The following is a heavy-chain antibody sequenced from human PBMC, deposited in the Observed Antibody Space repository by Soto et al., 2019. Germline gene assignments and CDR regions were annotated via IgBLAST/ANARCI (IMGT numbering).Heavy chain of an antibody. CDR1: GFTCSSYD. D-gene: IGHD3-3*01. V-gene: IGHV3-30*18. Sequence: GGALRLSCADSGFTCSSYDMHWVRQSPGKGLEWVAVISYDGSNKYYADSVKGRFTISRDNSKNTLYLQMNSLRAEDTAVYYCAKDLVLRDGYYYYGMDVWGQGTTVTVS. J-gene: IGHJ6*02. CDR2: ISYDGSNK. CDR3: AKDLVLRDGYYYYGMDV.